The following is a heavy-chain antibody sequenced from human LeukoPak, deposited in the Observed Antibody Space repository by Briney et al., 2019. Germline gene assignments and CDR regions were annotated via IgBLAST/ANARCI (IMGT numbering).Heavy chain of an antibody. CDR3: ARAPGVWGLPYAFDI. J-gene: IGHJ3*02. D-gene: IGHD3-16*01. Sequence: GGSLRLSCAVSGFTFSDYYMSWIRQAPGKGLEYISYISSSGSTIYYADSVKGRFTISRDNAKNSLYLQMNSLRAEDTAVYYCARAPGVWGLPYAFDIWGQGTMVTVSS. V-gene: IGHV3-11*01. CDR1: GFTFSDYY. CDR2: ISSSGSTI.